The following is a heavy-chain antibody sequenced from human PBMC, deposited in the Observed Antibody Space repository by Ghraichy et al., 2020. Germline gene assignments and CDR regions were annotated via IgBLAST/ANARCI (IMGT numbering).Heavy chain of an antibody. J-gene: IGHJ4*02. D-gene: IGHD4-17*01. Sequence: GGSLRLSCAASGFSFSTYAMTWVRQAPGKGLEWVSTISGSGDYTYYADSVKGRFTISRDNSKNTLYLQMSILTGEDTALYYCAKALGHPTVTTWGGPFDYWGQGTLVTVSS. V-gene: IGHV3-23*01. CDR2: ISGSGDYT. CDR3: AKALGHPTVTTWGGPFDY. CDR1: GFSFSTYA.